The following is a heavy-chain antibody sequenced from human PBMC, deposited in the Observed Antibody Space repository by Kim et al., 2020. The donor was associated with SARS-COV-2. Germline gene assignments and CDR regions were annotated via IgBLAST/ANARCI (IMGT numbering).Heavy chain of an antibody. V-gene: IGHV1-46*01. J-gene: IGHJ4*02. CDR2: INPSGGST. CDR1: GYTFTNYY. CDR3: ARGPARDYYDSSGYSSPLYYFDY. D-gene: IGHD3-22*01. Sequence: ASVKVSCKASGYTFTNYYMHWVRQAPGQGLEWMGIINPSGGSTSYAQKFQGRVTMTRDTSTSTVYMELSSLRSEDTAVYYCARGPARDYYDSSGYSSPLYYFDYWGQGTLVTVSS.